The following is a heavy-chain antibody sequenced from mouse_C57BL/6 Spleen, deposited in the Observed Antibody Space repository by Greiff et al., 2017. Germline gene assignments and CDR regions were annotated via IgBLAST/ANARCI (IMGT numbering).Heavy chain of an antibody. J-gene: IGHJ2*01. CDR1: GFTFSNYW. D-gene: IGHD2-3*01. V-gene: IGHV6-3*01. Sequence: EVKLVESGGGLVQPGGSMKLSCVASGFTFSNYWMNWVRQSLEKGLEWVAQIRLKSDNYATHYAESVKGRFTISRDDSKSSVYLQMNNLRAEDTGIYYCTGFYDGYYVEYFDYWGQGTTLTVSS. CDR2: IRLKSDNYAT. CDR3: TGFYDGYYVEYFDY.